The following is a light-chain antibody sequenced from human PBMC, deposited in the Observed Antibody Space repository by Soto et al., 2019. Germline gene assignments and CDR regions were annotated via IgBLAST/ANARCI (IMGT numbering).Light chain of an antibody. J-gene: IGLJ1*01. CDR1: SSNIGAGYD. CDR2: ANS. CDR3: QSYDSSLSGVYV. Sequence: QSVLTQPPSVSGAPGQRVTISCTGSSSNIGAGYDVHWYQQLPGGAPRLLIYANSNRPSGVPDRFSGSRSGTSASLAITGRQAEDEADYSCQSYDSSLSGVYVFGTVTKLTVL. V-gene: IGLV1-40*01.